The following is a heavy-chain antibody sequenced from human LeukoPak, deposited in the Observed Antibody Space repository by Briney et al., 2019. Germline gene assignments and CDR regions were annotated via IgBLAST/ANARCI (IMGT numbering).Heavy chain of an antibody. CDR1: GFTFNSYN. CDR2: ITSSSTYM. CDR3: ARDSGNYLDAFDI. D-gene: IGHD1-7*01. V-gene: IGHV3-21*01. Sequence: PGGSLRLSCAASGFTFNSYNMNWVRQAPGKGLEWVSSITSSSTYMYYADSVKGRFTISRDNAKNSLYLQMNSLRAEDTAVYYCARDSGNYLDAFDIWGQGTMVTVSS. J-gene: IGHJ3*02.